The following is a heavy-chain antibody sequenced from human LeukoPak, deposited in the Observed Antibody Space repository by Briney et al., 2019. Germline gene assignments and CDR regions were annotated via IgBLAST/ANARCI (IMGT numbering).Heavy chain of an antibody. V-gene: IGHV4-4*07. J-gene: IGHJ4*02. CDR3: ARAGYTISSYRFDY. CDR2: IYTTGRT. CDR1: RGSINSYW. D-gene: IGHD3-16*02. Sequence: SETLSLNCSVSRGSINSYWWSWIRQPAGKGLEFIGRIYTTGRTNYNPSLKSRVSMSVDTSQNKFSLELRSVTAADTAVYFCARAGYTISSYRFDYWGQGALVTVSS.